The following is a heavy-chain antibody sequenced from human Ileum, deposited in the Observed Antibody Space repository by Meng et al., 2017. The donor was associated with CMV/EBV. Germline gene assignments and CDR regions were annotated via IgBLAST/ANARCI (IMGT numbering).Heavy chain of an antibody. CDR3: AGDWGPYSSRGYFDP. D-gene: IGHD6-13*01. CDR1: GGSISSGTYY. Sequence: HLRQSGPGLVTPPKTLSLTCTVTGGSISSGTYYWAWIRQSPGKGLEWIGSIYYSGSTYDNPSLKSRVTMSVDTFKNQFSLKLTSVTAADTAVYYCAGDWGPYSSRGYFDPWGQGTLVTVSS. J-gene: IGHJ5*02. CDR2: IYYSGST. V-gene: IGHV4-39*07.